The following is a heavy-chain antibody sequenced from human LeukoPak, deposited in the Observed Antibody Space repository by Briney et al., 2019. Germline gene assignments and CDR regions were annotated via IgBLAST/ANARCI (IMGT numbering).Heavy chain of an antibody. CDR2: TNYRSKWYN. Sequence: SQTLSLTCDISGDSISGNIVAWNWIRQSPSRGLEWLGRTNYRSKWYNDYAVSVRGRITINPDTSKNRFSLQLDSVTPEDTAVYYCARGSSGSFDYWGQGTLVTASS. D-gene: IGHD6-19*01. CDR1: GDSISGNIVA. J-gene: IGHJ4*02. V-gene: IGHV6-1*01. CDR3: ARGSSGSFDY.